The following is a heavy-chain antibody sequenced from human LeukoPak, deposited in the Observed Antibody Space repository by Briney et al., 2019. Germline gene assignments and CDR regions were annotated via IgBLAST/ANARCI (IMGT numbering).Heavy chain of an antibody. Sequence: GGSLRPSCAASGFTFSDYYMSWIRQAPGKRLEWVSYISSSGSTIYYADSVKGRFTISRDNAKNSLYLQMNSLRAEDTAVYYCARVVCSGGSCYSGGVYWGQGTLVTVSS. CDR2: ISSSGSTI. D-gene: IGHD2-15*01. CDR1: GFTFSDYY. V-gene: IGHV3-11*04. CDR3: ARVVCSGGSCYSGGVY. J-gene: IGHJ4*02.